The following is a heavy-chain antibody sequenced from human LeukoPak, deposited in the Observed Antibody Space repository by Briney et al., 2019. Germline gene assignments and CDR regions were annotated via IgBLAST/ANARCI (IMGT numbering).Heavy chain of an antibody. D-gene: IGHD6-13*01. J-gene: IGHJ4*02. CDR2: ISGSGGST. Sequence: GGSLRLSCAASGFTFSSYAMSWVRQAPGKGLEWVSAISGSGGSTYYADSVKGRFTIYRDNSKNTLYLQMNSLRAEDTAVYHCAKGEVRAAAGTGFDYWGQGTLVTVSS. CDR3: AKGEVRAAAGTGFDY. V-gene: IGHV3-23*01. CDR1: GFTFSSYA.